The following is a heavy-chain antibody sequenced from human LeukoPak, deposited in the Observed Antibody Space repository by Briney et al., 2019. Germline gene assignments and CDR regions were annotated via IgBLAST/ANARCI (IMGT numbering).Heavy chain of an antibody. CDR2: IYSGGST. CDR3: ARGYYYDSSGYSDY. CDR1: EFSVGSNY. V-gene: IGHV3-66*01. Sequence: GGSLRLSRAASEFSVGSNYMTWVRQAPGKGLEWVSLIYSGGSTYYADSVKGRFTISRDNSKNTLYLQMNSLRAEDTAVYYCARGYYYDSSGYSDYWGQGTLVTVSS. J-gene: IGHJ4*02. D-gene: IGHD3-22*01.